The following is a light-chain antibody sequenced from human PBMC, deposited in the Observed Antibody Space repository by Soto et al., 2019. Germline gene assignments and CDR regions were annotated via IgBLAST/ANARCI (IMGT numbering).Light chain of an antibody. V-gene: IGKV3-20*01. CDR1: QSVSSTS. CDR2: GAS. J-gene: IGKJ4*01. Sequence: EIVLTQSPGTLSLSRGERANLSCRGSQSVSSTSLAWYQQKPGQAPRLLIYGASRRAAGIPDRFSGSGSGTDFTLAISTLEPEDFAVYYCHHYGTSPLTFGGGTKVEIK. CDR3: HHYGTSPLT.